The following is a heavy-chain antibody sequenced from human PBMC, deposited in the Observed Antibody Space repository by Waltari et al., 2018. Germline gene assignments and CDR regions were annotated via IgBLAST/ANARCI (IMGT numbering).Heavy chain of an antibody. J-gene: IGHJ5*02. CDR1: GLTVCNYW. CDR2: INQDGSGR. CDR3: ARGDSDFREGAS. Sequence: LVESGGGLVQPGGSLSIAVSTSGLTVCNYWMSWVRQAPGKGLEWVANINQDGSGRYHVDSVKGRFTISRDNAMNSLHLQMNSLRAEDTAVYYCARGDSDFREGASWGQGTLVTVSS. V-gene: IGHV3-7*01. D-gene: IGHD3-10*01.